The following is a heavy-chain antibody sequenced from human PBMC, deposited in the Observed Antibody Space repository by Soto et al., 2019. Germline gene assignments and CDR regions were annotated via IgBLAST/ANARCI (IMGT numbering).Heavy chain of an antibody. CDR3: AHPSGATRGYYYGMDV. CDR1: GFSLSTSGVG. J-gene: IGHJ6*02. CDR2: IYWDDDK. V-gene: IGHV2-5*02. D-gene: IGHD4-17*01. Sequence: QITLKESGPTLVKPTQTLTLTCTFSGFSLSTSGVGVGWIRQPPGKALEWLALIYWDDDKRYSPSLKSRLTITXXTXKXPVVLTVTPMDPVDTATYYCAHPSGATRGYYYGMDVWGQGTTVTVSS.